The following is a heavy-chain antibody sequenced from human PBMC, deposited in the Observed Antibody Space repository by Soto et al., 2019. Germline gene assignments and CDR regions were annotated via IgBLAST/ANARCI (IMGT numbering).Heavy chain of an antibody. J-gene: IGHJ6*02. CDR1: GGSVSSGTYY. CDR2: ISYSGST. CDR3: ARRSHSGAYYGLDV. V-gene: IGHV4-61*01. D-gene: IGHD1-26*01. Sequence: PSETLSLTCTVSGGSVSSGTYYWSWIRQPPGKGLEYIGYISYSGSTNYNSSLQSRVTISVDTSKNQFSLKLTSVTAADTAVYYCARRSHSGAYYGLDVWGQGTTVTVS.